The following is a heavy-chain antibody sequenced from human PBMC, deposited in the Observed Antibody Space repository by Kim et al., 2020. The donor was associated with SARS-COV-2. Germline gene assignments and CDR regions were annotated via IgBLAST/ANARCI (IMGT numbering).Heavy chain of an antibody. J-gene: IGHJ4*02. CDR1: GFTFSNAW. CDR2: IKSKTDGGTT. Sequence: GGSLRLSCAASGFTFSNAWMSWVRQAPGKGLEWVGHIKSKTDGGTTDYAAPVKGRFTISRDDSKNTLYLQMNSLKTEDTAVYYCFGVEFRGVIRGFRYFDYWGQGTLVTVSS. D-gene: IGHD3-10*01. CDR3: FGVEFRGVIRGFRYFDY. V-gene: IGHV3-15*01.